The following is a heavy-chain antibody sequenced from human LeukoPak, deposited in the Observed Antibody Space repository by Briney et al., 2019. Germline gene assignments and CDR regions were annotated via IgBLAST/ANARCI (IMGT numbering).Heavy chain of an antibody. J-gene: IGHJ4*02. CDR3: ARDSGYDARKSDY. CDR1: GGSISSYY. D-gene: IGHD5-12*01. V-gene: IGHV4-59*12. Sequence: TSETLSLTCTVSGGSISSYYWSWIRQPPGKGLEWIGYIYYSGSTNYNPSLKSRVTISVDTSKNQFSLKLSSVTAADTAVYYCARDSGYDARKSDYWGQGTLVTVSS. CDR2: IYYSGST.